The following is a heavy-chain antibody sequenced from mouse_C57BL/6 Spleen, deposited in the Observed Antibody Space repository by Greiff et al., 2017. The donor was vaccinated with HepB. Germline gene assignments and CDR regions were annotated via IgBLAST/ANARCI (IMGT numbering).Heavy chain of an antibody. D-gene: IGHD2-5*01. CDR3: TYSNSFAY. J-gene: IGHJ3*01. CDR2: IDPENGDT. CDR1: GFNIKDDY. V-gene: IGHV14-4*01. Sequence: VQLQQSGAELVRPGASVKLSCTASGFNIKDDYMHWVKQRPEQGLEWIGWIDPENGDTEYASKFQGKATITADTSSNTAYLQLSSLTSEDTAVYYCTYSNSFAYWGQGTLVTVSA.